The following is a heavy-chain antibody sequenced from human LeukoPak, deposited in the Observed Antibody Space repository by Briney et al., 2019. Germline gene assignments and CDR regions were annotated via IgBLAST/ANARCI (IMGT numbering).Heavy chain of an antibody. CDR1: GFTFSSYS. V-gene: IGHV3-7*03. J-gene: IGHJ4*02. D-gene: IGHD3-10*01. Sequence: GGSLRLSCAASGFTFSSYSMNWARQAPGKELEWVASINHNGNVNYYVDSVKGRFTISRDNAKNSLYLQMSNLRAEDTAVYYCARGEYYGSGSYYPGDYWGQGTLVTVSS. CDR2: INHNGNVN. CDR3: ARGEYYGSGSYYPGDY.